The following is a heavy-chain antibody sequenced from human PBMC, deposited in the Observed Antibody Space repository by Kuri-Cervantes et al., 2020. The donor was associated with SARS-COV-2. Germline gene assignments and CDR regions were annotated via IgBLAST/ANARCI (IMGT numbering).Heavy chain of an antibody. Sequence: LSLTCAASGFTFSSYEMNWVRQAPGKGLEWVSYISSSGSTIYYADSVKGRFTISRDNAKNSLYLQMNSLRAEDTAVYYCARDGALRWSYYFDYWGQGTLVTVSS. CDR1: GFTFSSYE. V-gene: IGHV3-48*03. CDR3: ARDGALRWSYYFDY. D-gene: IGHD4-23*01. J-gene: IGHJ4*02. CDR2: ISSSGSTI.